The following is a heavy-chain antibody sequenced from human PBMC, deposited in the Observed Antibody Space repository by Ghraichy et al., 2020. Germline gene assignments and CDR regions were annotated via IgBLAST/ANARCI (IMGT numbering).Heavy chain of an antibody. D-gene: IGHD1-26*01. CDR1: GYTFTSYG. CDR2: ISAYNGNT. J-gene: IGHJ3*02. CDR3: ARDMESVEWDQYGGAFDI. Sequence: ASVKVSCKASGYTFTSYGISWVRQAPGQGLEWMGWISAYNGNTNYAQKLQGRVTMTTDTSTSTAYMELRSLRSDDTAVYYCARDMESVEWDQYGGAFDIWGQGTMVTVSS. V-gene: IGHV1-18*01.